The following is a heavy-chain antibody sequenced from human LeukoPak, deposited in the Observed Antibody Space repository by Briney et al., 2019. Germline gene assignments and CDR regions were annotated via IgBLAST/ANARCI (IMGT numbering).Heavy chain of an antibody. CDR3: AKGLTWDSTSCSD. V-gene: IGHV3-23*01. CDR2: IVGTGGNM. D-gene: IGHD2-2*01. Sequence: PGGSLRLSCAASGFSFSNYAMSWIRQAPVKGLELVSAIVGTGGNMYYADSVKGRFTVSRDNFKSTLYLQMNSLRAEDRAVYYCAKGLTWDSTSCSDWGQGTLVTVSS. J-gene: IGHJ4*02. CDR1: GFSFSNYA.